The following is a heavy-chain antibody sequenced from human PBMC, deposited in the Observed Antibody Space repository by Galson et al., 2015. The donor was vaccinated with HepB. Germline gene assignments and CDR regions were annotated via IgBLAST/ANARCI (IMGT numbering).Heavy chain of an antibody. Sequence: SAKLPCKPSGYTLIPYFMHWVRKAPGQGLEYTGWIDPHTGPTHYAEKSQGRDTMTRDTSISTAYMGLSRLRTDDTAVYCGVRDFGVMFVVRGLENTKGFFQFWGQGTLVTVSS. CDR1: GYTLIPYF. J-gene: IGHJ1*01. CDR3: VRDFGVMFVVRGLENTKGFFQF. D-gene: IGHD3-10*02. CDR2: IDPHTGPT. V-gene: IGHV1-2*02.